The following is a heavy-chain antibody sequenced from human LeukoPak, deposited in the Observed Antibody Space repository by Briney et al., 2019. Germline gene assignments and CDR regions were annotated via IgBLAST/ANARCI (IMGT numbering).Heavy chain of an antibody. J-gene: IGHJ6*02. V-gene: IGHV3-13*01. Sequence: GGSLRLSCAASGFTFSNYDMYCVRPATGKGLEWVSAIGTAGDTYYPGSVKGRFTISRENAKNSLYLQMNSLRAGDTAVYYCARGPATVTASYYYYGMDVWGQGTTVTVSS. CDR3: ARGPATVTASYYYYGMDV. CDR1: GFTFSNYD. D-gene: IGHD4-17*01. CDR2: IGTAGDT.